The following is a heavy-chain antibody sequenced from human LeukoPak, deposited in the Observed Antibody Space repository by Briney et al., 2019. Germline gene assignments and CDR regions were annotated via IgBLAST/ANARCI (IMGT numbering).Heavy chain of an antibody. D-gene: IGHD2-2*01. J-gene: IGHJ3*02. CDR2: INPNSGGT. Sequence: ASVKVSCKASGYTFTGYYMHWVRQAPGQGLEWMGWINPNSGGTNYAQKFQGRVTMTRDTSISTAYMELSRLRSDDTAVYYCARFTRSFCSSTSCQYGPEAFDIWGQGTTVTVSS. CDR1: GYTFTGYY. CDR3: ARFTRSFCSSTSCQYGPEAFDI. V-gene: IGHV1-2*02.